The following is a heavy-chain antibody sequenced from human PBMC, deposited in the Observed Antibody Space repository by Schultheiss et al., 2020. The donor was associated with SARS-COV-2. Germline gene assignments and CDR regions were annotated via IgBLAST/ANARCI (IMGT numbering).Heavy chain of an antibody. CDR3: ARYDFWSGYVSYWYFDL. Sequence: GESLKISCAASGFTFSSYAMHWVRQAPGKGLEWVAVISYDGSNKYYADSVKGRFTISRDNSKNTLYLQMNSLRAEDTAVYYCARYDFWSGYVSYWYFDLWGRGTLVTVSS. CDR2: ISYDGSNK. J-gene: IGHJ2*01. D-gene: IGHD3-3*01. V-gene: IGHV3-30*04. CDR1: GFTFSSYA.